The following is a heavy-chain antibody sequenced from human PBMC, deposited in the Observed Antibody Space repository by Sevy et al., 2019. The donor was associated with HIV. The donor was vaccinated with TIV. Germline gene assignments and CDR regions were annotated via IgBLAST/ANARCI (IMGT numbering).Heavy chain of an antibody. CDR2: ISSSSSTI. Sequence: GGSLRLSCAASGFTFSSYNMNWVRQAPGKGLEWVSYISSSSSTIYYADSVKGRFTISRDNAKNSLYLQMNSLRDEDTAVYYCARGFIGAAYYYGMDVWGQGTTVIVSS. D-gene: IGHD6-25*01. J-gene: IGHJ6*02. CDR1: GFTFSSYN. V-gene: IGHV3-48*02. CDR3: ARGFIGAAYYYGMDV.